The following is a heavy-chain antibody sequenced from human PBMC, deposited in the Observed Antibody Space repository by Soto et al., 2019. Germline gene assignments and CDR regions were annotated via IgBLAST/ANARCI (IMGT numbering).Heavy chain of an antibody. CDR2: IYYSGST. CDR3: GRGIKNYDFWSGYPTTDYFDY. Sequence: SETLSLTCTVSGGSISSSSYYWGWIRQPPGKGLEWIGSIYYSGSTYYNPSLKSRVTISVDTSKNQFSLKLSSVTAADTAVYYCGRGIKNYDFWSGYPTTDYFDYWGQGTLVTVSS. CDR1: GGSISSSSYY. D-gene: IGHD3-3*01. V-gene: IGHV4-39*07. J-gene: IGHJ4*02.